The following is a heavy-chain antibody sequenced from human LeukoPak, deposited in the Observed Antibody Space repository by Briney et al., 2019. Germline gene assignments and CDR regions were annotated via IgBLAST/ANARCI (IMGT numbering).Heavy chain of an antibody. CDR3: ARQPTVKRGAVASNIDY. Sequence: PAETLSLTCSVSGGLITTSIHYWAWLRQPPGKGLEWIASVYYNGTTYYNASLESRVTMSVDTSTNQFSLRLRSVSAADTSVYYCARQPTVKRGAVASNIDYWGRGTLVTVSS. J-gene: IGHJ4*02. D-gene: IGHD6-19*01. V-gene: IGHV4-39*01. CDR2: VYYNGTT. CDR1: GGLITTSIHY.